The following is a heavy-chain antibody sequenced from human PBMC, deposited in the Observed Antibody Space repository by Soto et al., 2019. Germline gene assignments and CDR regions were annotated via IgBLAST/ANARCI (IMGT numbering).Heavy chain of an antibody. V-gene: IGHV4-31*03. D-gene: IGHD2-2*01. CDR2: IYYSGST. CDR3: AREGSTSCYDY. CDR1: GGSIGSGGYY. J-gene: IGHJ4*02. Sequence: PSETLSLTCTVSGGSIGSGGYYWSWIRQHPGKGLEWIGYIYYSGSTYYNPSLKSRVTISVDTSKNQFSLKLSSVTAADTAVYYCAREGSTSCYDYWGQGTLVTVSS.